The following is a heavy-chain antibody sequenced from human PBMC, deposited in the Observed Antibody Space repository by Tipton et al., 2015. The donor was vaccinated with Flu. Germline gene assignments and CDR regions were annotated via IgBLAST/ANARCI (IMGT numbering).Heavy chain of an antibody. D-gene: IGHD3-22*01. CDR2: IYSGGST. V-gene: IGHV3-53*01. J-gene: IGHJ3*02. Sequence: QLVQSGGGLIQPGGSLRLSCAASGFTVSNNYMSWVRQAPGKGLEWVSVIYSGGSTYYADSMKGRFTISRDNSKNTLYLQMNSLRAEDTAVYYCATTYYLGYYLDAFDIWCQGTMVTVSS. CDR3: ATTYYLGYYLDAFDI. CDR1: GFTVSNNY.